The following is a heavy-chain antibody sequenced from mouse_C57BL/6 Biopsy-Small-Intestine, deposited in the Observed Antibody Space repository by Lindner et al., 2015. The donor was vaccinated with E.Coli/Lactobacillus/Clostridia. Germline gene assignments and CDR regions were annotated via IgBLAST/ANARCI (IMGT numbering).Heavy chain of an antibody. Sequence: VQLQESGGGLVPSGRSLRLSCATSGFTFSDFYMEWVRQAPGKGLEWIAASRNKANDYTTEYSASVKGRFIVSRDTSQSILYLQMNALRAEDTAIYYCARDLGAMDYWGQGTSVTVSS. CDR3: ARDLGAMDY. V-gene: IGHV7-1*01. D-gene: IGHD4-1*01. CDR1: GFTFSDFY. CDR2: SRNKANDYTT. J-gene: IGHJ4*01.